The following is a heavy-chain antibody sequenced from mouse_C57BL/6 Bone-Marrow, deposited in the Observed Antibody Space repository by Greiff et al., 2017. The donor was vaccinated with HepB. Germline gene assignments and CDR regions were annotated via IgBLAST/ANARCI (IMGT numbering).Heavy chain of an antibody. Sequence: QVTLKESGPGILQPSQTLSLTCSFSGFSLSTFGMGVGWIRQPSGKGLEWLAHIWWDDDKYYNPALKSRLTISKDTSKNQVFLKIANVDTADTATYYCARMRNYGYNYAMDYWGQGTSVTVSS. CDR2: IWWDDDK. D-gene: IGHD2-2*01. V-gene: IGHV8-8*01. CDR1: GFSLSTFGMG. CDR3: ARMRNYGYNYAMDY. J-gene: IGHJ4*01.